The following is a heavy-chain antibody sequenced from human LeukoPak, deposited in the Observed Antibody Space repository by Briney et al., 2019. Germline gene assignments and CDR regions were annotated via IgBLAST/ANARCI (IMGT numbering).Heavy chain of an antibody. D-gene: IGHD3-9*01. V-gene: IGHV4-30-2*01. CDR1: GGSISSGGYS. CDR3: ALYYDILTGYLFDY. Sequence: SQTLSLTCAVSGGSISSGGYSWSWIRQPPGKGLEWIGYIYHSGSTYYNPSLKSRVTISVDRSKNQFSLKLSSVTAADTAVYYCALYYDILTGYLFDYWGQGTLVTVSS. CDR2: IYHSGST. J-gene: IGHJ4*02.